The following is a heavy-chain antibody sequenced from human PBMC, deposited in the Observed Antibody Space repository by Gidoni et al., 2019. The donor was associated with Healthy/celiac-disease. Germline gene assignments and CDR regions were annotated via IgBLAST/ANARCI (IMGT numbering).Heavy chain of an antibody. CDR1: GGSFSGYY. CDR2: INHSGSN. CDR3: ARGLDKGLIVGATPTV. Sequence: QVQLQQWGAGLLKPSETLSLTCAVYGGSFSGYYWCWIRQPPGKGLEWNGEINHSGSNNYNPSHKSRVTISVDTAKNQFSLKLSSVTAADAAVYYCARGLDKGLIVGATPTVGGQGTLVTVSS. J-gene: IGHJ4*02. D-gene: IGHD1-26*01. V-gene: IGHV4-34*01.